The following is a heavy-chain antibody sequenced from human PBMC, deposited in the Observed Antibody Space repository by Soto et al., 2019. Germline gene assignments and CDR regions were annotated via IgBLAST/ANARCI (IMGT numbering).Heavy chain of an antibody. CDR2: FSPRSVYI. CDR1: GFIFSSYS. V-gene: IGHV3-21*06. Sequence: EVQLVESGGGLVKPGGSLRLSCAASGFIFSSYSMNWVRQAPGKGPEWVSSFSPRSVYIYFADSMRGRFTISRDNDQNSLYLHMNNPRAEDTAVYHCGIVSGTLARYSDVNYWGQGTLFPLSS. CDR3: GIVSGTLARYSDVNY. D-gene: IGHD3-10*01. J-gene: IGHJ4*02.